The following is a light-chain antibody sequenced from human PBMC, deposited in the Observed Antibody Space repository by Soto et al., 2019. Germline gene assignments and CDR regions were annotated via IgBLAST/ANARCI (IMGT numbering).Light chain of an antibody. CDR1: QGISSC. CDR3: QQYYSYPHT. CDR2: AAS. J-gene: IGKJ1*01. V-gene: IGKV1-8*01. Sequence: AIRMTQSPSSFSASTGDRVTITCRASQGISSCLAGYLQKPGKAPKLLIYAASTLQSGVPSRFSGSGSGTDFTLTISCLQSEDFATYYCQQYYSYPHTFGQGTKVEIK.